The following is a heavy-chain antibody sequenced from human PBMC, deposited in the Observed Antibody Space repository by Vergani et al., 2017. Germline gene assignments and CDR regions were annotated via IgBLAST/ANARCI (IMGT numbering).Heavy chain of an antibody. CDR3: ARDGGGVGDY. V-gene: IGHV3-11*04. CDR1: GFTLSDYY. J-gene: IGHJ4*02. CDR2: ISSSGSPI. Sequence: QGQLVEAGGGLVKPGGSLRLSCAASGFTLSDYYRNWIRQAPGEGLGWVSYISSSGSPIYYADSVKDRFTISRDNAKNSLYMQMNRLRAEDTAVYYCARDGGGVGDYWGQGTLVTVSS. D-gene: IGHD3-16*01.